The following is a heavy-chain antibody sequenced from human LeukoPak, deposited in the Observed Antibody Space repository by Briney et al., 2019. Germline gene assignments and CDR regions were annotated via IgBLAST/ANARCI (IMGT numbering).Heavy chain of an antibody. CDR2: IYYSGST. Sequence: SQTLSLTCTVSGGSISSGGYYWSWIRQHPGTGLEWIGYIYYSGSTYYNPSLKSRVTISVDTSKNQFSLKLSSVTAADTAVYYCARGGYDLRWFDPWGQGTLVTVSS. V-gene: IGHV4-31*03. J-gene: IGHJ5*02. CDR1: GGSISSGGYY. CDR3: ARGGYDLRWFDP. D-gene: IGHD5-12*01.